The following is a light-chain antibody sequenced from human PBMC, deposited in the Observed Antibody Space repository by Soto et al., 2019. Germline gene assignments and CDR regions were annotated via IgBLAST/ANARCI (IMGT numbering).Light chain of an antibody. V-gene: IGLV4-69*01. CDR1: SGHSSYA. Sequence: QPVLTQSPSASASLGASVKLTCTLSSGHSSYAIAWHQQHPEKGPRYLMKLNGAGSHSKGDGIPDRFSGSSSGAERYLTISSLQSEDEADYYCQTWGTGIQVFGGGTKLTVL. CDR3: QTWGTGIQV. J-gene: IGLJ2*01. CDR2: LNGAGSH.